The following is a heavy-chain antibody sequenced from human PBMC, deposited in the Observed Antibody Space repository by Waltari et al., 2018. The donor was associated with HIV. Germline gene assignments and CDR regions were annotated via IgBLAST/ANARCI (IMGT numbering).Heavy chain of an antibody. D-gene: IGHD5-18*01. CDR3: ERVYSYGYFDY. Sequence: EVQLVASGGGLIQQGGSLRLSCAASGFPASSSFISWVRQAPGKGLEWVSVIYNAGSTYYAESVRGRFTISRDTSKNTVSLQMKSLRADDTAVYYCERVYSYGYFDYWGQGTLVTVSS. J-gene: IGHJ4*02. CDR1: GFPASSSF. CDR2: IYNAGST. V-gene: IGHV3-53*01.